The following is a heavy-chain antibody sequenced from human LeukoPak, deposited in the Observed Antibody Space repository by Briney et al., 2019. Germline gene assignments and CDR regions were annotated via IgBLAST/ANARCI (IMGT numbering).Heavy chain of an antibody. Sequence: ASVKVSSKASGYTFTSYGISWVRQAPGQGLEWMGWISAYNGNTNYAQKLQGRVTMTTDTSTSTAYMELRSLRSDDTAVYYCARLHYDFWSGYLYYFDYWGQGTLVTVSS. CDR3: ARLHYDFWSGYLYYFDY. CDR1: GYTFTSYG. V-gene: IGHV1-18*01. J-gene: IGHJ4*02. D-gene: IGHD3-3*01. CDR2: ISAYNGNT.